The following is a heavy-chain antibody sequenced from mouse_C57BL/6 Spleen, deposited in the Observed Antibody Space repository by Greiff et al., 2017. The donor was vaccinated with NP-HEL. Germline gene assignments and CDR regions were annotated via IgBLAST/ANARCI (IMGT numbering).Heavy chain of an antibody. D-gene: IGHD1-1*01. J-gene: IGHJ1*03. CDR3: ASDGDYGSYWYFDV. Sequence: EVQLVESGGGLVKPGGSLKLSCAASGFTFSSYAMSWVRQTPEKRLEWVATISDGGSYTYYPDNVKGRFTISRDNAKNNLYLQMSHLKSEDTAMYYCASDGDYGSYWYFDVWGTGTTVTVSS. CDR2: ISDGGSYT. CDR1: GFTFSSYA. V-gene: IGHV5-4*01.